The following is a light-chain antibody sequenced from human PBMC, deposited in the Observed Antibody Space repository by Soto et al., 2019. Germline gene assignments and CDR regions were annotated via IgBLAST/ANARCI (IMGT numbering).Light chain of an antibody. Sequence: EIVMTQSPATLSVSPEERATLSCGASQSVSSSLAWYQQKPGQAPRLLIYGASTRATGIPARFSGSGSGTEFSLTISSLQSEDFAVYYCQQYQDWPPEFGPGTKVDF. CDR2: GAS. CDR3: QQYQDWPPE. V-gene: IGKV3-15*01. J-gene: IGKJ3*01. CDR1: QSVSSS.